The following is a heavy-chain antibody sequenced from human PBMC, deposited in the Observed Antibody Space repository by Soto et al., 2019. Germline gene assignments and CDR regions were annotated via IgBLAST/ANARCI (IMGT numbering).Heavy chain of an antibody. D-gene: IGHD2-8*01. J-gene: IGHJ4*02. CDR3: SRDCTNGACWSFYY. CDR2: INHDGSDQ. Sequence: GGSLRLSCAASGFTFTNYWMSWVRQAPGKGLEWVAGINHDGSDQYYLDSVKGRFTISRDNAKNSVYLKMNSLRAEDTGVYCCSRDCTNGACWSFYYWGQGTLVTVSS. CDR1: GFTFTNYW. V-gene: IGHV3-7*05.